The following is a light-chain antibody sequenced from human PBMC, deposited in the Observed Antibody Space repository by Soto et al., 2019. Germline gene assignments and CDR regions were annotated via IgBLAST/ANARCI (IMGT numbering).Light chain of an antibody. V-gene: IGLV1-47*02. CDR2: CND. CDR3: ATRDNSLSRWV. J-gene: IGLJ3*02. Sequence: QSVLTQPPSASGTPGQRVTISFSGSSSNIGTNYVYWYKQLPGTAPKLLIYCNDQRPSGVPDRLSGSKSGTSASLASSGLRSEDEADYYCATRDNSLSRWVFGGGTQGTVL. CDR1: SSNIGTNY.